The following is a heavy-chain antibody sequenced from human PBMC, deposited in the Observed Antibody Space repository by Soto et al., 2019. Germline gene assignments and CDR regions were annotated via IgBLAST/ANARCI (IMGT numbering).Heavy chain of an antibody. CDR3: ARWSGHCSNGVCVGLYFYYNGMDV. V-gene: IGHV3-21*01. Sequence: EMQLVESGGGLVKSGGSLRLSCAASGFTFISHSMNWVRQAPGKGLEWVASISRSSSKIYYADSVKGRFTISRDNAENSLYLQMNSLRADDTAVYYCARWSGHCSNGVCVGLYFYYNGMDVWGQGTTVIVSS. CDR1: GFTFISHS. D-gene: IGHD2-8*01. CDR2: ISRSSSKI. J-gene: IGHJ6*02.